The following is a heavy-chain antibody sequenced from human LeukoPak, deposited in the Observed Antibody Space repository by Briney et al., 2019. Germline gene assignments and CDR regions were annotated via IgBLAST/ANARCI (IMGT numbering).Heavy chain of an antibody. CDR1: GFTFSIYA. CDR2: ISGNGGST. V-gene: IGHV3-23*01. Sequence: PGGSLRLSCAASGFTFSIYAMSWVRQAPGKGLEWVSAISGNGGSTYYTDSVKGRFTISRDNSRNTLYVQMTRLTAEDTAVYYCATQGVLDAFDIWGKGTMVIVSS. J-gene: IGHJ3*02. D-gene: IGHD3-10*01. CDR3: ATQGVLDAFDI.